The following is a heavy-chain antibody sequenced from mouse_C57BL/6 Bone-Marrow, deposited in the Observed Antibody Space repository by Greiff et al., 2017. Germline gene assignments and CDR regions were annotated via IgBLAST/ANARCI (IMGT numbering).Heavy chain of an antibody. CDR2: IYPGSGST. J-gene: IGHJ2*01. CDR3: ARYSNWNCLDY. CDR1: GYTFTSYW. V-gene: IGHV1-55*01. D-gene: IGHD2-5*01. Sequence: QVQLQQPGAELVKPGASVKMSCKASGYTFTSYWITWVKQRPGQGLEWIGDIYPGSGSTNYNGKFKSKATLTVNTASSTAYMQLSSLTSEDSAVYYCARYSNWNCLDYWGQGTTHTVSS.